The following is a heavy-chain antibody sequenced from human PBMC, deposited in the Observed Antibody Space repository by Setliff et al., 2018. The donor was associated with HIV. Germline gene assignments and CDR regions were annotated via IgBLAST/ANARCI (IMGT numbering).Heavy chain of an antibody. CDR2: IYTSGST. CDR1: GGSMNNYY. Sequence: SETLSLTCTVAGGSMNNYYWTWIRQPPGKGLEWIGYIYTSGSTKYNPSLKSRVTISLDTSKNQFSLKLTSVTAADTAVYYCARHANGPYGPFGDLLYFDYRGLGTLVTVPQ. CDR3: ARHANGPYGPFGDLLYFDY. V-gene: IGHV4-4*09. J-gene: IGHJ4*02. D-gene: IGHD2-21*02.